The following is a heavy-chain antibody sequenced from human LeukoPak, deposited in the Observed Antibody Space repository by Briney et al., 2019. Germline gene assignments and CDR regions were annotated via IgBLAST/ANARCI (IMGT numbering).Heavy chain of an antibody. CDR2: IYTSGST. J-gene: IGHJ4*02. Sequence: SETLSLTCTVSGGSISSYYWSWIRQPAGKGLEWIGRIYTSGSTNYNPSLKSRVTMSVDTSKNQFSLKLSSVTAADTAVYYCARVVEMATISYFDYWGQGTLVTVSS. CDR1: GGSISSYY. CDR3: ARVVEMATISYFDY. D-gene: IGHD5-24*01. V-gene: IGHV4-4*07.